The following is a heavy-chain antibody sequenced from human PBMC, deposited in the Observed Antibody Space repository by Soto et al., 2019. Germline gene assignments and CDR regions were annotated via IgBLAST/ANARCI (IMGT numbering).Heavy chain of an antibody. CDR2: ITSSNTYI. V-gene: IGHV3-21*02. J-gene: IGHJ4*02. CDR1: GFTFRSYS. CDR3: ARDTNYYASGSGVDF. D-gene: IGHD3-10*01. Sequence: EVQLVESGGGLVKPGGSLRLSCVASGFTFRSYSMSWVRQAPGEGLQWVSSITSSNTYINYGDSVKGRFAISRDNAKNSLYLQMNSLRADDTAVYFCARDTNYYASGSGVDFWGQGTLVTVSS.